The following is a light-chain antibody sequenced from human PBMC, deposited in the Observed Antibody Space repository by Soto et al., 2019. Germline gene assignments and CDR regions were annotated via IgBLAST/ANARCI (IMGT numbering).Light chain of an antibody. J-gene: IGLJ1*01. CDR2: EVT. CDR1: SSDVGTYNL. CDR3: CSYGGSSALPYV. Sequence: QSVLAQPASVSGSPEQSVTISCTGTSSDVGTYNLVSWYQQHPGKAPKLIIYEVTERPSGVSNRFSGSKFGNTASLTISGLLPEDEADYYCCSYGGSSALPYVFGTGTKVTLL. V-gene: IGLV2-23*02.